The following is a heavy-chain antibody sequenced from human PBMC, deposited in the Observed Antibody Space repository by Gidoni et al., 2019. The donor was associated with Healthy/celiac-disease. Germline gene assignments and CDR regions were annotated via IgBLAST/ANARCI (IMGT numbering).Heavy chain of an antibody. D-gene: IGHD6-13*01. CDR2: IWYDGSNK. Sequence: GFTFSSYGMHWVRQAPGKGLEWVAVIWYDGSNKYYADSVKGRFTISRDNSKNTLYLQMNSLRAEDTAVYYCARPSEQLADYYYYGMDVWGQGTTVTVSS. J-gene: IGHJ6*02. CDR1: GFTFSSYG. V-gene: IGHV3-33*01. CDR3: ARPSEQLADYYYYGMDV.